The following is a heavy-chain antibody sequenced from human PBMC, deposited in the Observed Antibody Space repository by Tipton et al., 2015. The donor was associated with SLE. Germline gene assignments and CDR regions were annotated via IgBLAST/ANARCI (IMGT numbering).Heavy chain of an antibody. CDR2: INHSGST. J-gene: IGHJ4*02. CDR3: ARVGFYFDY. Sequence: GSLRLSCAVYGGSFSGYYWSWIRQPPGKGLEWIGEINHSGSTNYNPSLKSRVTISEDTSKKQFSLKLSSVTAADTAVYYCARVGFYFDYWGQGTLVTVSS. V-gene: IGHV4-34*01. D-gene: IGHD1-26*01. CDR1: GGSFSGYY.